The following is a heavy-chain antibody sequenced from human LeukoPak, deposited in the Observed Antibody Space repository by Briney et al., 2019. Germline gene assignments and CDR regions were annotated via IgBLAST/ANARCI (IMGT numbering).Heavy chain of an antibody. J-gene: IGHJ4*02. CDR1: RDTFTKYY. V-gene: IGHV1-46*01. CDR2: INPSDGST. Sequence: ASVKVSCKASRDTFTKYYMHWVRQAPGQGLEWMGIINPSDGSTTYTQKFQGRVTMTTDTSTSTVNMELSSLRSEDTAVYYCAPSVRSGGSYYFDYWGQGSLVTVSS. D-gene: IGHD2-15*01. CDR3: APSVRSGGSYYFDY.